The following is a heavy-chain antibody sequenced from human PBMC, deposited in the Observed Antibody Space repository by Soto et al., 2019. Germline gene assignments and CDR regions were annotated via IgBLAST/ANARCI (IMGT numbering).Heavy chain of an antibody. CDR3: TRAPRTSITGTTIDY. J-gene: IGHJ4*02. CDR1: GFTFGDYA. V-gene: IGHV3-49*03. CDR2: IRSKAYGGTT. D-gene: IGHD1-7*01. Sequence: GGSLRLSCTASGFTFGDYAMSWFRQAPGKGLEWVGFIRSKAYGGTTEYAASVKGRFTISRDDSKSIAYLQMNSLKTEDTAVYYCTRAPRTSITGTTIDYWGQGTLVTVSS.